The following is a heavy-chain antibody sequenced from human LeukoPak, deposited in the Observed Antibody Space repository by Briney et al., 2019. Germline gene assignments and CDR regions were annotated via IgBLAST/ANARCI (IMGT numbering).Heavy chain of an antibody. J-gene: IGHJ4*02. D-gene: IGHD6-19*01. CDR1: GFTFSKYW. CDR3: ATKQWLAPPPDS. V-gene: IGHV3-74*01. CDR2: INTDGTVT. Sequence: TGGSLRLSCAASGFTFSKYWMLWVRQAPGKGLESVSRINTDGTVTTYADSVKGRFTVPRDNADNTMFLQVNSVRDEDTAVYYCATKQWLAPPPDSWGQGTPVTVSS.